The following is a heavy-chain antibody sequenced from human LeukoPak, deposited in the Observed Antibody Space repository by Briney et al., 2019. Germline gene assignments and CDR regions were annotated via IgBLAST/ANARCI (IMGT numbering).Heavy chain of an antibody. CDR2: ITGSGDTI. V-gene: IGHV3-48*03. CDR3: ARERTTIVSGTTIGAY. J-gene: IGHJ4*02. Sequence: PGGSLRLSCAASEFSVGSNYMTWVRQAPGKGLEWISYITGSGDTIYYADSVKGRFTISRDNAKNSLFLQMNSLTADDTAVYYCARERTTIVSGTTIGAYWGQGTLVTVSS. D-gene: IGHD2/OR15-2a*01. CDR1: EFSVGSNY.